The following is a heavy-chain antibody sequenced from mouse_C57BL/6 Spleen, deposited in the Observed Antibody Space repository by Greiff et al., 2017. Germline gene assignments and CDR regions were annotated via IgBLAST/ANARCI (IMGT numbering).Heavy chain of an antibody. CDR1: GFTFNTYA. D-gene: IGHD1-1*01. Sequence: GGGLVQPKGSLKLSCAASGFTFNTYAMHWVRQAPGKGLEWVARIRSKSSNYATYYADSVKDRFTISRDDSQSMLYLQMNNLKTEDTAMYYCVRGTVVADYYWYFDVWGTGTTVTVSS. CDR2: IRSKSSNYAT. CDR3: VRGTVVADYYWYFDV. J-gene: IGHJ1*03. V-gene: IGHV10-3*01.